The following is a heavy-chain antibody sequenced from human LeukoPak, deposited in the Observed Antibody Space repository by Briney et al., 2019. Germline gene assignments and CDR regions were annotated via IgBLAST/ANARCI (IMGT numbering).Heavy chain of an antibody. CDR3: ARTTEGGYTYEYFYYYYMDV. CDR2: IYYSGST. D-gene: IGHD5-18*01. Sequence: SETLSLTCTVSGGSISSYYWSWIRQPPGKGLEWIGYIYYSGSTNYNPSLKSRVTISVDTSKNQFSLKLSSVTAPDTAVYYCARTTEGGYTYEYFYYYYMDVWGKGTTVNISS. CDR1: GGSISSYY. V-gene: IGHV4-59*01. J-gene: IGHJ6*03.